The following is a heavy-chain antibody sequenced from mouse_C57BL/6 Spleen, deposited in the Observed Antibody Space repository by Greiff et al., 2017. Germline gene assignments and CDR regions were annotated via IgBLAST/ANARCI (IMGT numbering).Heavy chain of an antibody. CDR2: ISDGGSYT. J-gene: IGHJ2*01. CDR1: GFTFSSYA. D-gene: IGHD3-2*02. V-gene: IGHV5-4*01. Sequence: EVQGVESGGGLVKPGGSLKLSCAASGFTFSSYAMSWVRQTPEKRLEWVATISDGGSYTYYPDNVKGRFTISRDNAKNNLYLQMSHLKSEDTAMYYCARGEGQLRPFDYWGQGTTLTVSS. CDR3: ARGEGQLRPFDY.